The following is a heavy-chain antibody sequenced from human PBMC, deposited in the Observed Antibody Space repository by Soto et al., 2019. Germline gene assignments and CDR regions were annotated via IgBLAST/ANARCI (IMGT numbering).Heavy chain of an antibody. V-gene: IGHV5-51*01. J-gene: IGHJ4*02. Sequence: PGESLKISCKGSGYSFTTYLIGWVGQMPGKGLEWMAIINPADSDTRYSPSFRGHVTISADKSISTAYLQWSSLEASDTAIYYCARQGGAYVSIDYWGQGTQVTVSS. CDR1: GYSFTTYL. CDR2: INPADSDT. D-gene: IGHD3-16*01. CDR3: ARQGGAYVSIDY.